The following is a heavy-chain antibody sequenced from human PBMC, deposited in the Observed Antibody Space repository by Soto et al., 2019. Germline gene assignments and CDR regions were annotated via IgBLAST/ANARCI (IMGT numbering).Heavy chain of an antibody. CDR3: ARDGSGYRSRASPMDV. J-gene: IGHJ6*02. D-gene: IGHD3-22*01. V-gene: IGHV1-69*01. Sequence: QVQLVQSGAEVKKPGSSVKVSCKASGDTFSSYAISWVRQAPGQGLEWIGGIIPIFGTANYAQKFQGRVTINADDSTKTAYMELSSMRSEDTAVDYCARDGSGYRSRASPMDVWGQGTTVTVSS. CDR1: GDTFSSYA. CDR2: IIPIFGTA.